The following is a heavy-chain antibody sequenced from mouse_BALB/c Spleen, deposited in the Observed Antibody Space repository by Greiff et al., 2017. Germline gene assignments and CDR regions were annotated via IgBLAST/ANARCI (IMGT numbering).Heavy chain of an antibody. CDR1: GFTFSSFG. CDR2: ISSGSSTI. CDR3: ARSNWGGAMDY. J-gene: IGHJ4*01. V-gene: IGHV5-17*02. D-gene: IGHD4-1*02. Sequence: EVQLVESGGGLVQPGGSRKLSCAASGFTFSSFGMHWVRQAPEKGLEWVAYISSGSSTIYYADTVKGRFTISRDNPKNTLFLQMTSLRSEDTAMYYCARSNWGGAMDYWGQGTSVTVSA.